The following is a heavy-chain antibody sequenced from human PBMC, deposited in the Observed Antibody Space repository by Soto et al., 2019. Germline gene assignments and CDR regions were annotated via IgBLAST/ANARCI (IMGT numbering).Heavy chain of an antibody. Sequence: QVQLVQSGAEVKKPGASVKVSCKASGYTFTSYAMHWVRQAPGQRLEWMGWINAGNGNTKQSQKFQGRVTITRDTSASTAYMELSSLRSEDTAVYYCARSAPRIDYWGQGTLVTVSS. CDR3: ARSAPRIDY. V-gene: IGHV1-3*01. J-gene: IGHJ4*02. CDR1: GYTFTSYA. CDR2: INAGNGNT.